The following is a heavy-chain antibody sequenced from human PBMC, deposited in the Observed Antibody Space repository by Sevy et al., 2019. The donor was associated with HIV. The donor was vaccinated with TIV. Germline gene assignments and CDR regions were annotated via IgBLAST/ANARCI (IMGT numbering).Heavy chain of an antibody. D-gene: IGHD6-13*01. CDR2: IYFSGSA. J-gene: IGHJ4*02. V-gene: IGHV4-39*02. CDR3: AREGPRIAQFDN. Sequence: SETLSLTCTVSGASISSNTYYWGWIRQPSGKDLDWIRSIYFSGSAYYNPSLKGRVTISVDTSKNQFSLKVRSVTATDTAVYYCAREGPRIAQFDNWGQGTLVTVSS. CDR1: GASISSNTYY.